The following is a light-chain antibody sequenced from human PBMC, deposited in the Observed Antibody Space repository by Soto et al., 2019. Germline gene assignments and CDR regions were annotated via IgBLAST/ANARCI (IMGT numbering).Light chain of an antibody. Sequence: QSALTQPPSASGSPGQSVTISCTGTSSDVGGYNYVSWYQQHPGKAPKLMIYEVSKRPSGVPDRFSGSKSGNTASLTVSGLQAEDEADYYCSSYAGSNNLLVVFGGGTQLTVL. CDR2: EVS. V-gene: IGLV2-8*01. CDR3: SSYAGSNNLLVV. J-gene: IGLJ2*01. CDR1: SSDVGGYNY.